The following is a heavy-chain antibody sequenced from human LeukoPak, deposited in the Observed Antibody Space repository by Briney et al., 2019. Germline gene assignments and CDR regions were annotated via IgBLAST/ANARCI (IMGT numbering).Heavy chain of an antibody. Sequence: SETLSLTCAVFGGSFSGYYWSWIRQPPGKSLEWVGEISPSGNTQYNPSLKSRVTISLDASKSQFYLKLNSVTAADTAVYYCARRVRSADYRLDYWGQGTLVSVSS. D-gene: IGHD4-11*01. V-gene: IGHV4-34*01. J-gene: IGHJ4*02. CDR3: ARRVRSADYRLDY. CDR1: GGSFSGYY. CDR2: ISPSGNT.